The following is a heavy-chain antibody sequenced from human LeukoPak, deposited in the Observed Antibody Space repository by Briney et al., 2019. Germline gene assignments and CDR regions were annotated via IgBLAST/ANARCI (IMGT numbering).Heavy chain of an antibody. D-gene: IGHD1-14*01. J-gene: IGHJ4*02. CDR3: ATQTVAGGY. V-gene: IGHV3-48*01. CDR1: GFTFSSYS. CDR2: ISSSSSTI. Sequence: GGSLRLSCAASGFTFSSYSMNWVRQAPGKGPEWVSYISSSSSTIYYADSVKGRFTISRDNAKNSLYLQMNSLRAEDTAVYYCATQTVAGGYWGQGTLVTVSS.